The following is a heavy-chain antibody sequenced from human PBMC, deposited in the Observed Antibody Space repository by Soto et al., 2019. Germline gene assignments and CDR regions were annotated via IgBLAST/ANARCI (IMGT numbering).Heavy chain of an antibody. D-gene: IGHD3-22*01. V-gene: IGHV3-7*05. CDR3: ARDVSPGSSPYYLEAFDI. CDR2: IKQDETKK. Sequence: EVQLVESGGGLVQPGASLRLSCAASGFTFSDYWMTWVRQAPGKGLEWVANIKQDETKKSYLDSVRGRFTISRDNARNSLYLQMDSLRAEDTALYYCARDVSPGSSPYYLEAFDIWGLGTMATVSS. CDR1: GFTFSDYW. J-gene: IGHJ3*02.